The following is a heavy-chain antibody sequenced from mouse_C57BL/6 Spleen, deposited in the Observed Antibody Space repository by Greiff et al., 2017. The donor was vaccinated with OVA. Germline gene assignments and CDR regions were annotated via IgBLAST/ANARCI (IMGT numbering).Heavy chain of an antibody. CDR2: ISGGGGNT. D-gene: IGHD1-1*01. CDR3: ARQGTTVVATRGYFDY. J-gene: IGHJ2*01. Sequence: DVKLVESGGGLVKPGGSLKLSCAASGFTFSSYTMSWVRQTPEKRLEWVATISGGGGNTYYPDSVKGRFTISRDNAKNTLYLQISSLRSEDTALYYCARQGTTVVATRGYFDYWGQGTTLTVSS. CDR1: GFTFSSYT. V-gene: IGHV5-9*01.